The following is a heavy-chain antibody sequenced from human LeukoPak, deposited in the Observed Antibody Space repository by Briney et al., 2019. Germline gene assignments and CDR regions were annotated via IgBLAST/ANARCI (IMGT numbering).Heavy chain of an antibody. J-gene: IGHJ6*03. CDR1: GYTFTGYY. V-gene: IGHV1-2*02. CDR2: INPNSGGT. Sequence: ASVKVSCKASGYTFTGYYMHWVRQAPGQGLEWMGWINPNSGGTNYAQKFQGRVTMTRDTSISTAYMELSRLRSDDTAVYYCARDHIVVVTAPYYYMDVWGKGTTVTVSS. CDR3: ARDHIVVVTAPYYYMDV. D-gene: IGHD2-21*02.